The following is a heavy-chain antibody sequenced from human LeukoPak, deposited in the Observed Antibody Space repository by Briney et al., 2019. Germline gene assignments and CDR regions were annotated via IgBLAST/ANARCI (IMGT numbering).Heavy chain of an antibody. D-gene: IGHD6-13*01. J-gene: IGHJ5*02. CDR3: ARVLSIAAAGNNWFDP. Sequence: GGSLRLSCEASGFTFSSYSMNWVRQAPGKGLEWVSAISSSSSYIYYADSVKGRFTISRDNAKNSLYLQMNSLRAEDTAVYYCARVLSIAAAGNNWFDPWGQGTLVTVSS. CDR1: GFTFSSYS. CDR2: ISSSSSYI. V-gene: IGHV3-21*01.